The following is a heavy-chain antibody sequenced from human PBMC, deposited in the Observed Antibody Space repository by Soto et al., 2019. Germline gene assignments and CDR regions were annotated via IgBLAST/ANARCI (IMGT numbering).Heavy chain of an antibody. J-gene: IGHJ4*02. D-gene: IGHD5-18*01. Sequence: QVQLVQSGAEVKKPGASVKVSCKASGYTFTSYVISWVRQAPEHGLEWMGWISAYNGNTNYAQKLQGRVTLTTDTSTSTVYMELRSLRSDDTAVYYCASDRRIQLWFIPRIDYWGQGTLVTVSS. CDR3: ASDRRIQLWFIPRIDY. V-gene: IGHV1-18*01. CDR2: ISAYNGNT. CDR1: GYTFTSYV.